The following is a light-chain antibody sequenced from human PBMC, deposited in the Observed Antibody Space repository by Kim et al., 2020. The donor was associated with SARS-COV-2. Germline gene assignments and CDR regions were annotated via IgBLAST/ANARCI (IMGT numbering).Light chain of an antibody. CDR1: SSDVGGYNF. V-gene: IGLV2-14*03. J-gene: IGLJ1*01. CDR3: SSYTRSNTGL. CDR2: DVS. Sequence: QSVLTQPASVSGSPGQSITISCTGTSSDVGGYNFVSWYQQHPGKAPKLIIYDVSKRPSGVSNRFSGSKSGTTASLTISGLQAEDEAEYFCSSYTRSNTGLFGTGTKVTVL.